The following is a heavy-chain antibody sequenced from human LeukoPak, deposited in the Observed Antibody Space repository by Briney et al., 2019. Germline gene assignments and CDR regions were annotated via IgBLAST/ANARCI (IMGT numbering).Heavy chain of an antibody. CDR1: GGSVSSGGYS. V-gene: IGHV4-30-4*07. Sequence: PSQTLSLTCAVSGGSVSSGGYSWSWIRQPPGKGLEWIGYIYYSGSTYYNPSLKSRVTISVDTSKNQFSLKLSSVTAADTAVYYCARVVGGRYYYYYYMDVWGKGTTVTISS. D-gene: IGHD3-16*01. CDR3: ARVVGGRYYYYYYMDV. J-gene: IGHJ6*03. CDR2: IYYSGST.